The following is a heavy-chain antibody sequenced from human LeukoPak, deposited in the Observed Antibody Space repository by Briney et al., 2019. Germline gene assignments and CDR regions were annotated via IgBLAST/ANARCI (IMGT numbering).Heavy chain of an antibody. CDR2: IYSGGST. CDR3: ASAHAAYGSGSYYNVDFDY. Sequence: GGSLRLSCAASGFTVSSNYMSWVRQAPGKGLEWVPVIYSGGSTYYADSVKGRFTISRDNSKNTLYLQMNSLRAEDTAVYYCASAHAAYGSGSYYNVDFDYWGQGTLVTVSS. D-gene: IGHD3-10*01. CDR1: GFTVSSNY. J-gene: IGHJ4*02. V-gene: IGHV3-66*01.